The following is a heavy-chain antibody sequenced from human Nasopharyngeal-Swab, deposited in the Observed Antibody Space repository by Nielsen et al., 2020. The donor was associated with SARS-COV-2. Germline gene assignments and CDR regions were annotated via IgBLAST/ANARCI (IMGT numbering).Heavy chain of an antibody. D-gene: IGHD3-10*01. CDR3: VRLEVRGFIGP. CDR1: GYAFSRVD. CDR2: MNPYSGNT. V-gene: IGHV1-8*01. J-gene: IGHJ5*02. Sequence: ASVKVACKASGYAFSRVDINGGRQATGQGLEWMGWMNPYSGNTGYAQKFQGRVTMTRDISISTAYMELSSLTPEDTAVYYCVRLEVRGFIGPWGQGTVVTVSS.